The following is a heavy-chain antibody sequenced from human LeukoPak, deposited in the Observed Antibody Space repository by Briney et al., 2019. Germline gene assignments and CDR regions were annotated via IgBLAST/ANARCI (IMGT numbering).Heavy chain of an antibody. CDR3: SKDRVDYGGWFDP. D-gene: IGHD4-23*01. Sequence: GGSLRLSCAASGFTFSSYAMSWVRQAPGKGLEWVSAISGSGGSTYYADSVKGRFAISRDNSKNTLYLQMNSLRAEDTAVYYYSKDRVDYGGWFDPWGQGTLVTVSS. CDR1: GFTFSSYA. CDR2: ISGSGGST. J-gene: IGHJ5*02. V-gene: IGHV3-23*01.